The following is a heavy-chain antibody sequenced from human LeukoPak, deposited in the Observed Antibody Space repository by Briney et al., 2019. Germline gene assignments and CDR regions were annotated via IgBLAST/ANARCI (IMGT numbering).Heavy chain of an antibody. J-gene: IGHJ4*02. CDR2: INPKSGVT. D-gene: IGHD1-26*01. Sequence: ASVKVSCKASEYTFTDYYMHWVRQAPGQGLEWLGWINPKSGVTNYAQKFQGRVTMTRDPSISSAYMELNSLRSDDTAVYYCARDAWLVGATNLYYFHHWGQGTLVTVSS. CDR1: EYTFTDYY. CDR3: ARDAWLVGATNLYYFHH. V-gene: IGHV1-2*02.